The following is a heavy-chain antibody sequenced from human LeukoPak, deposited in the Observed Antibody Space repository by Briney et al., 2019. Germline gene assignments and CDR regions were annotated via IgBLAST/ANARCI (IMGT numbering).Heavy chain of an antibody. Sequence: ASVKVSCEASGYTFTSYGITWVRRAPGQGLEWMGWISAYNGKKNYAQNFQGRVAMTTDTSTSTAYMELRSLRSDDTAVYYCATAGSGGAHVNAFDIWGQGTVVTVSS. CDR2: ISAYNGKK. V-gene: IGHV1-18*01. CDR3: ATAGSGGAHVNAFDI. J-gene: IGHJ3*02. CDR1: GYTFTSYG. D-gene: IGHD4/OR15-4a*01.